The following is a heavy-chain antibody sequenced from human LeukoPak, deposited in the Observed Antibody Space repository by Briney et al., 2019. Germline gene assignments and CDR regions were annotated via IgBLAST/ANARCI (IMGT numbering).Heavy chain of an antibody. CDR3: ASFAVTTGY. V-gene: IGHV1-69*04. CDR1: GYTFTSYG. J-gene: IGHJ4*02. Sequence: SVKVSCKASGYTFTSYGISWVRQAPGQGLEWMGRIIPILGIANYAQKFQGRVTITADKSTSTAYMELSSLRSEDTAVYYCASFAVTTGYWGQGTLVTVSS. CDR2: IIPILGIA. D-gene: IGHD4-17*01.